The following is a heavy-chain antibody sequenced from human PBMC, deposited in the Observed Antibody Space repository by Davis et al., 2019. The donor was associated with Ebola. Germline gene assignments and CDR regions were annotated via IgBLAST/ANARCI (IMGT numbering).Heavy chain of an antibody. Sequence: GESLKISCVASEFTFRSYWFHWVRQAPGKGLEWVSRIDTAGGMTNYADSVRGRFTISRDNAKNTLFLQMNSLRAEDTAVYYCARDLPGDSNGIDYWGQGTLVTVSS. CDR2: IDTAGGMT. CDR3: ARDLPGDSNGIDY. D-gene: IGHD3-22*01. J-gene: IGHJ4*02. V-gene: IGHV3-74*01. CDR1: EFTFRSYW.